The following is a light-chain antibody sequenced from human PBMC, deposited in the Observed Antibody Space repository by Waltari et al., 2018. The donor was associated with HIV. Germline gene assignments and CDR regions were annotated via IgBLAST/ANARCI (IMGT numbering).Light chain of an antibody. CDR2: MAS. Sequence: DIQMTQSPSSLSASVGETVTITCPARQSISNWLAWYQQKPGKAPNLLIYMASSLKSGVPSRFSGSGSGTEFTLTISRLQADDSATYCCQQHDNFLGTFGQGTKVEIK. CDR1: QSISNW. V-gene: IGKV1-5*03. J-gene: IGKJ1*01. CDR3: QQHDNFLGT.